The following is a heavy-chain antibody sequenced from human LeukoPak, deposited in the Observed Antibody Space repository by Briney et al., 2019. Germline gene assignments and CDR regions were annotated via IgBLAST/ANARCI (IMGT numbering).Heavy chain of an antibody. J-gene: IGHJ4*02. CDR2: IRAKAYGGTP. Sequence: GGSLRLSCTTSGFTFGNFAMTWVRQAPGKGLEWVRYIRAKAYGGTPEYAPSGKGRFSLSRDDSKSIAYLQMNSLRLEDTAVYYCTRGSGQYEFWGQGTLVTVS. CDR1: GFTFGNFA. CDR3: TRGSGQYEF. V-gene: IGHV3-49*04. D-gene: IGHD2-15*01.